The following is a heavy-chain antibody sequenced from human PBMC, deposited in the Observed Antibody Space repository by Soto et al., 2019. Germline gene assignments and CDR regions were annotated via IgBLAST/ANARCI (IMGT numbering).Heavy chain of an antibody. CDR3: AHRQRSLEGGIGGSYRHEAFDI. J-gene: IGHJ3*02. CDR2: IYWNDDK. Sequence: SGPTLVNPTQTLTLTCSFSGFSLTSSGVGVGWIRQPPGKALEWLALIYWNDDKRYRPSLKSRLTITKDTFKNQVVLTMSNVDPVDTATYYCAHRQRSLEGGIGGSYRHEAFDIWGQGTVVTVSS. V-gene: IGHV2-5*01. D-gene: IGHD3-16*02. CDR1: GFSLTSSGVG.